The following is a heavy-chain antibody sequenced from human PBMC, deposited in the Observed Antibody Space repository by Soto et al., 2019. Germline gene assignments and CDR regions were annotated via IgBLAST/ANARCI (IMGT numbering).Heavy chain of an antibody. CDR3: TGGPPNWGFDS. Sequence: ASVKVSCKASGYTFATYDINWVRQATGQGLEWMGWMSPKNGNTGYAQKFQGRVTMTRDTSISTAYMELSSLTSEDTAVYYCTGGPPNWGFDSWGQGTPVTVSS. J-gene: IGHJ5*01. V-gene: IGHV1-8*01. D-gene: IGHD7-27*01. CDR2: MSPKNGNT. CDR1: GYTFATYD.